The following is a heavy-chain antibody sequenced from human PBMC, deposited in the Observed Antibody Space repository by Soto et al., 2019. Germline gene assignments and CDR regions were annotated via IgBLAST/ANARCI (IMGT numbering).Heavy chain of an antibody. CDR2: ISVGGRTI. D-gene: IGHD1-20*01. CDR3: ARGTPVTGTENTDYFDH. CDR1: GFAFTDYY. J-gene: IGHJ4*02. Sequence: QVQLVESGGGLVKPGESLRLSCVASGFAFTDYYMTWIRQAPGKGLEWVSYISVGGRTIYYAESVRGRFTVSRDNDKISVFLQMNSLRAEDTAVYYCARGTPVTGTENTDYFDHWGQGTLVTVSS. V-gene: IGHV3-11*01.